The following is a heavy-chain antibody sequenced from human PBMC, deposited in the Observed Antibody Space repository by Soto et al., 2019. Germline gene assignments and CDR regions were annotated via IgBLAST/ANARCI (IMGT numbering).Heavy chain of an antibody. CDR2: MNPNSGNT. D-gene: IGHD2-2*01. V-gene: IGHV1-8*01. Sequence: ASVKVSCKASGYTFTSYDINWVRQATGQGLEWMGWMNPNSGNTGYAQKFQGRVTMTRNTSISTAYMELSSLRSEDTAVYYCTVVPAAHDAFDIWGQGTMVTV. CDR3: TVVPAAHDAFDI. CDR1: GYTFTSYD. J-gene: IGHJ3*02.